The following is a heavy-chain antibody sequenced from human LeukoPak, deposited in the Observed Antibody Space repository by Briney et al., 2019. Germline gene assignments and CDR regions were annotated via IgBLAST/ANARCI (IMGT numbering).Heavy chain of an antibody. Sequence: SVKVSCKASGGTFSSYAISWVRQAPGQGLEWMGGIIPIFGTANYAQKFQGRVTITTDESTSTAYMELSSLRSEDTAVYYCARGEGPAATLRYFDYWGQGTLVSVSS. J-gene: IGHJ4*02. D-gene: IGHD2-15*01. CDR1: GGTFSSYA. V-gene: IGHV1-69*05. CDR2: IIPIFGTA. CDR3: ARGEGPAATLRYFDY.